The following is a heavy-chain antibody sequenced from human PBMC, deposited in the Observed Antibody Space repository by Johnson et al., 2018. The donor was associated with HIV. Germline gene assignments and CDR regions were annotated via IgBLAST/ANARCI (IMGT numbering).Heavy chain of an antibody. V-gene: IGHV3-72*01. CDR2: IRNKANSYNT. CDR3: ARGGEKGAFDI. CDR1: GFTFTDHY. D-gene: IGHD7-27*01. J-gene: IGHJ3*02. Sequence: VQLVESGGGLVLPGGSLRLSCAVSGFTFTDHYMDWVRQAPGKGLEWVGRIRNKANSYNTDYAASVKGSFTILRDDSKNSLYLQMNSLKTEDTAVYYCARGGEKGAFDIWGQGTMVTVSS.